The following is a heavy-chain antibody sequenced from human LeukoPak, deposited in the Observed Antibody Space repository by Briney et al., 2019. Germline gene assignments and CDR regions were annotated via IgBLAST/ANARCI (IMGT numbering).Heavy chain of an antibody. D-gene: IGHD3-22*01. J-gene: IGHJ1*01. CDR1: GFSFTSSV. CDR2: ISYDGSNK. Sequence: GGSLRLSCADSGFSFTSSVMHWVRQAPGKGLEWVAVISYDGSNKYYADSVKGRFTISRDNSKNTLYLQMNSLRTEDTAIYYCAKEDVVVITIRYFQHWGQGTLVTVSS. V-gene: IGHV3-30*18. CDR3: AKEDVVVITIRYFQH.